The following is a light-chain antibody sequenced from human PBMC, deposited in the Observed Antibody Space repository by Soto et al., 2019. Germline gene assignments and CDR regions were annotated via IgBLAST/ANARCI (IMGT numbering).Light chain of an antibody. CDR2: EVS. CDR3: MQSIQLLT. Sequence: DXVMTQTPLSLSVTPGQPASISCKSRQSLLXXDXXXYLYWYLQKPGQPPQLLIYEVSNRFSGVXXXXXGXXXXXXXXLKIIRVEAEDVGVYDCMQSIQLLTFGGGTKVEIK. J-gene: IGKJ4*01. CDR1: QSLLXXDXXXY. V-gene: IGKV2D-29*01.